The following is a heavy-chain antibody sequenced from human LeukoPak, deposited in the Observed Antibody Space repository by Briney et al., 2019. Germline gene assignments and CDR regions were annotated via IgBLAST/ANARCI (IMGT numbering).Heavy chain of an antibody. J-gene: IGHJ4*02. Sequence: SETLSLTCAVSGGSISSSGYYWGWIRQPPGKGLQWIGSIYYSGSTYYNPSLKSRVIVSVDTSKNQFSLKLSSVPAADTAVYYCARPSYDSSGCDDFDYWGQGTLVTVSS. D-gene: IGHD3-22*01. CDR3: ARPSYDSSGCDDFDY. V-gene: IGHV4-39*01. CDR1: GGSISSSGYY. CDR2: IYYSGST.